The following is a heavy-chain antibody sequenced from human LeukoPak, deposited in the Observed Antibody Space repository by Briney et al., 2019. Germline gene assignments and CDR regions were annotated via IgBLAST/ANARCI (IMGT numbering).Heavy chain of an antibody. CDR3: ARDPYVAGDH. CDR1: GYTFTDYH. Sequence: EASVKVSCKASGYTFTDYHVHWVRQAPGQGLEWMGRIKPHNGDTDCAQRFQGRVTLTRDTSIRTAYMELSSLRSDDTAVYYCARDPYVAGDHWGQGTLVTVSS. J-gene: IGHJ4*02. V-gene: IGHV1-2*06. CDR2: IKPHNGDT. D-gene: IGHD3-16*01.